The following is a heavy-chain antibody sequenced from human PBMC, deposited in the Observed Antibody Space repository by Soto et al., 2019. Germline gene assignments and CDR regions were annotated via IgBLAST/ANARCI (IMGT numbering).Heavy chain of an antibody. Sequence: QAQLVQSGAEVKEPGASVKVSCMASGYPFTHYNMHWVRQAPGQRPEWMARIHVEDGNTKYSQKLEGRVTLIRDTSANTVYMELSGLRSEDTAIYYCARDGAALAEELDCWGQGTLVTVS. J-gene: IGHJ4*02. V-gene: IGHV1-3*01. CDR1: GYPFTHYN. CDR3: ARDGAALAEELDC. D-gene: IGHD6-19*01. CDR2: IHVEDGNT.